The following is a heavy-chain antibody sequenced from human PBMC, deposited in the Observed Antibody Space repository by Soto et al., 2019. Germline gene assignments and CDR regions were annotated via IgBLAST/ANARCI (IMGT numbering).Heavy chain of an antibody. CDR1: GVSISSYY. CDR2: FSYSGST. V-gene: IGHV4-59*01. CDR3: ARGMAEEQIFYYFDY. J-gene: IGHJ4*02. Sequence: PETLSLACTVSGVSISSYYWSWIRQPPGKGLEWIGTFSYSGSTYYNPSLESRVTISVDTSKSQFYLKLRSVTAADTAVYYCARGMAEEQIFYYFDYWGQGALVTVSS. D-gene: IGHD3-9*01.